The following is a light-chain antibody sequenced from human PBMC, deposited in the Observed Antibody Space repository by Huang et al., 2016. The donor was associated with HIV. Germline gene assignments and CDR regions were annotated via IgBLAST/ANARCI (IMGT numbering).Light chain of an antibody. Sequence: DIVMTQSPDSLAVSLGERATINCKSSQNVLHRSSNKNYLAWYQQKPGQPPELLISWASTRESGVPDRFSGSGSGTDFTLTISSLQAEDVAVYYCQQYYNTPLTFGGGTKVEIK. CDR2: WAS. CDR3: QQYYNTPLT. CDR1: QNVLHRSSNKNY. V-gene: IGKV4-1*01. J-gene: IGKJ4*01.